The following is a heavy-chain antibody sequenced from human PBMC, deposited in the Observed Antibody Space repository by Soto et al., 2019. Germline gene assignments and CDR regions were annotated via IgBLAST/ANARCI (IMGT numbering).Heavy chain of an antibody. CDR1: GGSVSSYY. V-gene: IGHV4-59*08. CDR2: IYYSGST. Sequence: PSETLSITCTVSGGSVSSYYWSWIRQPPGKGLEWIGYIYYSGSTNYNPSLKSRVTISVDTSKNQFSLKLSSVTAADTAVYYCASSPAVYYYYYMDVWGKGTTVTVS. J-gene: IGHJ6*03. CDR3: ASSPAVYYYYYMDV.